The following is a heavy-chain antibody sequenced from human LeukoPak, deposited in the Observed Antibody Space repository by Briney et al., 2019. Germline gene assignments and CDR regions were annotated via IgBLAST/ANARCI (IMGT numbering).Heavy chain of an antibody. J-gene: IGHJ4*02. D-gene: IGHD5-18*01. CDR1: GFTFSSYS. Sequence: GGSLRLSCAASGFTFSSYSMSWVRQAPGKGLEWVSSISSSSSYIYYADSVKGRFTISRDNAKNSLYLQMNSLRAEDTAVYYCARGGGTRIQLWLLHYWGQGTLVTVSS. V-gene: IGHV3-21*01. CDR3: ARGGGTRIQLWLLHY. CDR2: ISSSSSYI.